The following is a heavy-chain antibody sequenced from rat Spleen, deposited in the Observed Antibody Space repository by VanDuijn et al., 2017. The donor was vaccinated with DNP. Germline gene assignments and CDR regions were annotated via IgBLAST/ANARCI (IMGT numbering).Heavy chain of an antibody. V-gene: IGHV5-22*01. CDR1: GFTFSKYG. Sequence: EVQLVETGGGLVQPGRSLKLSCAASGFTFSKYGMAWVRQAPTKGLEWVAYISYDGGSTYYGDSVKGRFTISRDNAKSTLYLQMNSLRSEDMATYYCARQGPAITTRYFDYWGQGVMVTVSS. J-gene: IGHJ2*01. CDR2: ISYDGGST. CDR3: ARQGPAITTRYFDY. D-gene: IGHD1-4*01.